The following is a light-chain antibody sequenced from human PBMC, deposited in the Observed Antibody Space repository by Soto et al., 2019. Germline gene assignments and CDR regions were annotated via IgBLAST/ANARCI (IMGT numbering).Light chain of an antibody. V-gene: IGKV3-20*01. J-gene: IGKJ4*01. CDR2: GAS. CDR1: QSVSSSY. CDR3: QQYQSLT. Sequence: EIVLTQSPALLALSPGDRATLSFRASQSVSSSYLAWYQHKPGQAPRLLIHGASSRVTGIPDRFSGSGSGTDFTLTITRLEPEDFAVYYCQQYQSLTFGGGTKVDIK.